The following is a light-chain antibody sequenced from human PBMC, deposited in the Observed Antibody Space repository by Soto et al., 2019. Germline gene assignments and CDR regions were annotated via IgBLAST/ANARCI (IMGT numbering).Light chain of an antibody. Sequence: IVMTQSPLSLPVTPGEPASISCRSSQTLLHSNGYNYLDWYLQKPGQSPQLLIYLGSNRASGVPDRFSGSGSGTGFTLKISRVEADDVGVYYCMQSLQTPWTFGQGTKVDIK. CDR2: LGS. V-gene: IGKV2-28*01. CDR3: MQSLQTPWT. J-gene: IGKJ1*01. CDR1: QTLLHSNGYNY.